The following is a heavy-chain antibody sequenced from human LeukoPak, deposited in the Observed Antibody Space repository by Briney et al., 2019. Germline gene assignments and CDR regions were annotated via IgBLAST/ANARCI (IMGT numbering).Heavy chain of an antibody. CDR2: INAGNGNT. CDR3: ARDQEGFDY. CDR1: GYTFTSYA. Sequence: ASVNVSCKASGYTFTSYAMHWVRQAPGQRLEWMGWINAGNGNTKYSQKFQGRVTITRDTSTSTVHMEPSGLRSEDTAVYYCARDQEGFDYWGQGTLVTVSS. V-gene: IGHV1-3*01. J-gene: IGHJ4*02.